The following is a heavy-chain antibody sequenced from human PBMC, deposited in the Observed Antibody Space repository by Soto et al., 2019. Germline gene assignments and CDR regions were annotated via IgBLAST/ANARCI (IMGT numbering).Heavy chain of an antibody. Sequence: PGGSLRLSCAASGFTFSTYHMNWVRQAPGKGLEWVSYIHSGGSRIYYADSVKGRFTISRDNAKNSLYLQMNSLRAEDTAVYYCAKGYYYDSSGYYYFDYWGQGTLVTVSS. CDR1: GFTFSTYH. J-gene: IGHJ4*02. CDR3: AKGYYYDSSGYYYFDY. V-gene: IGHV3-48*03. CDR2: IHSGGSRI. D-gene: IGHD3-22*01.